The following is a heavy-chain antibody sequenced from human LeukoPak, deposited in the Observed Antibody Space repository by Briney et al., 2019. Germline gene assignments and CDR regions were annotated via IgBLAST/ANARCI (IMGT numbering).Heavy chain of an antibody. V-gene: IGHV4-31*03. J-gene: IGHJ6*02. CDR2: IYYSGST. CDR1: GGSISSGGYY. D-gene: IGHD5-18*01. Sequence: SSQTLSLACTVSGGSISSGGYYWSWIHQHPGKGLEWIGYIYYSGSTYYNPSLKSRVTISVDTSKNQFSLKLSSVTAADTAVYYCASVTGNSYAPRHYYGMDVWGQGTTVTVSS. CDR3: ASVTGNSYAPRHYYGMDV.